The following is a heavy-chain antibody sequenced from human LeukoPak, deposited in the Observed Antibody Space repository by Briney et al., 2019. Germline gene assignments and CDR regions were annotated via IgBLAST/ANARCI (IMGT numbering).Heavy chain of an antibody. CDR2: IWYDGSNK. CDR3: ARDNRGYSYGYYYYMDV. D-gene: IGHD5-18*01. Sequence: GGSLRLSCAASGFTFSSYGMHWVRQAPGKGLEWVAVIWYDGSNKYYADSVKGRFTISRHNSKNTLYLQMNSLRAEDTAVYYCARDNRGYSYGYYYYMDVWGKGTTVTVSS. V-gene: IGHV3-33*01. J-gene: IGHJ6*03. CDR1: GFTFSSYG.